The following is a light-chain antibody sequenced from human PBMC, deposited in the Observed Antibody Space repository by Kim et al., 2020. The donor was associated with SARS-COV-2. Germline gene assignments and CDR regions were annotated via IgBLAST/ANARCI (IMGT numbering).Light chain of an antibody. CDR1: QGINTL. V-gene: IGKV1-16*01. J-gene: IGKJ4*01. CDR2: AAS. Sequence: ASVQNRVTFICRASQGINTLLACFQQKSEEAPTSLFYAASTLKGGVPSRYSGSGFGTDFTLTISSLQPEDFATYNYQQYSTFPLTFGGGTKVDIK. CDR3: QQYSTFPLT.